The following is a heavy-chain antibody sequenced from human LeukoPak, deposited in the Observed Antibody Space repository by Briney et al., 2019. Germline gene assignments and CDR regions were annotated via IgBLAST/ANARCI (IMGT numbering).Heavy chain of an antibody. Sequence: ESGPTLVKPTQTLTLTCTFSGFSLSTSGVGVGWIRQPPGKALEWLALIYWNDDKRYSPSLKSRLTITKDTSKNQVVLTMTNMDPVDTATYYCAHRGSRSWYDDDAFDIWGQGTMVTVSS. CDR3: AHRGSRSWYDDDAFDI. CDR2: IYWNDDK. J-gene: IGHJ3*02. CDR1: GFSLSTSGVG. V-gene: IGHV2-5*01. D-gene: IGHD6-13*01.